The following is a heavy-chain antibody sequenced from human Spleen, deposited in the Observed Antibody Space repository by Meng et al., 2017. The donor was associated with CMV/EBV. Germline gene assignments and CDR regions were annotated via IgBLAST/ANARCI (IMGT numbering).Heavy chain of an antibody. CDR3: AHTYGIWFDP. Sequence: QTALKELGPTLGQPHQASPLPCTFSGFSVSTSGGGVGWIRQPPRKALEWLALIYWDDDKLYSPSLKSRLTITKDTSKNQVVLTMTNMDPVDTATYYCAHTYGIWFDPWGQGTLVTVSS. J-gene: IGHJ5*02. D-gene: IGHD2-21*01. CDR2: IYWDDDK. V-gene: IGHV2-5*02. CDR1: GFSVSTSGGG.